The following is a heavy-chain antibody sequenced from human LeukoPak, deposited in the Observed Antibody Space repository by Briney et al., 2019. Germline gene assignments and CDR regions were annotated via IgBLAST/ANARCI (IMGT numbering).Heavy chain of an antibody. Sequence: SETLSLTCTVSGYSISSGYYWGWIRQPPGKGLEWIGSIYHSGSTYYNPSLKSRVTISVDTSKNQFSLKLSSVTAADTAVYYCARVGRLWFGESIDYWGQETLVTVSS. CDR3: ARVGRLWFGESIDY. CDR2: IYHSGST. V-gene: IGHV4-38-2*02. D-gene: IGHD3-10*01. CDR1: GYSISSGYY. J-gene: IGHJ4*02.